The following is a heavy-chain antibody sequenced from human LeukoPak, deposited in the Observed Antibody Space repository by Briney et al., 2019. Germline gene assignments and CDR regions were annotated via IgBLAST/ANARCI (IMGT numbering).Heavy chain of an antibody. CDR3: AKDATRYDSSGFDY. V-gene: IGHV3-23*01. D-gene: IGHD3-22*01. CDR2: ISDSGGST. CDR1: GFTFSSYV. Sequence: GGSLRLSCAASGFTFSSYVMTWVRQASGKGLEWVSAISDSGGSTYYADSVKGRFTISRDNSKNTLYLQMNSLGAEDTAVYYCAKDATRYDSSGFDYWGQGALVTVSS. J-gene: IGHJ4*02.